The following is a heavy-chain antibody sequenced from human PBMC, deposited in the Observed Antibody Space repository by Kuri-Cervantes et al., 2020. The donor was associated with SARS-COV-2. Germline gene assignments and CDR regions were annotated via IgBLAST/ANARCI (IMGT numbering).Heavy chain of an antibody. CDR1: GFSLTNYA. V-gene: IGHV3-33*08. Sequence: GGSLRLSCRASGFSLTNYAIHWVRQAPGKGLEWVSVIWYDGKNEYYAGSVKGRFNISRDTSKNTVSLHMNSLRAEDTAMYYCATGAANSYMDVWGRGTTVTVSS. CDR3: ATGAANSYMDV. J-gene: IGHJ6*03. D-gene: IGHD3-10*01. CDR2: IWYDGKNE.